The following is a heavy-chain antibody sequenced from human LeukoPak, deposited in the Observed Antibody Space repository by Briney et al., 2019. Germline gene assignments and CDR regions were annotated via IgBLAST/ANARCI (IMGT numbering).Heavy chain of an antibody. CDR2: ISGSGGST. J-gene: IGHJ4*02. Sequence: PGGSLRLSCAASGFTFSSFAMSWVRQAPGKGLEWVSAISGSGGSTYYADSVKGRFTISRDNSKNTLYLQMNSLRAEDTAVYYCAKDWRGYSSSWYSNAYSKSPDYWGQGTLVTVSS. CDR3: AKDWRGYSSSWYSNAYSKSPDY. CDR1: GFTFSSFA. V-gene: IGHV3-23*01. D-gene: IGHD6-13*01.